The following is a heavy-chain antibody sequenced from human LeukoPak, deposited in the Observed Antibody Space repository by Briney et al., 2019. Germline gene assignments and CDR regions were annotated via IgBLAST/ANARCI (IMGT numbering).Heavy chain of an antibody. Sequence: ASVKVSCKASGYIFSGYYMDWVRQAPGQGLEWMGWINPNSGGTNYAQKFQARVTMTRDTSISTVYMEVNGLRSDDTAVYYCARSAHHDTSGYYIDYWGQGTLVTVSS. CDR1: GYIFSGYY. CDR3: ARSAHHDTSGYYIDY. V-gene: IGHV1-2*02. J-gene: IGHJ4*02. CDR2: INPNSGGT. D-gene: IGHD3-22*01.